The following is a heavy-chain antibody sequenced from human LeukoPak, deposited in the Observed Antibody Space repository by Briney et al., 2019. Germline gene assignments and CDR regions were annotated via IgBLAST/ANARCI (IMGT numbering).Heavy chain of an antibody. CDR3: AELGITMIGGV. J-gene: IGHJ6*04. D-gene: IGHD3-10*02. CDR1: GFTFSSYE. V-gene: IGHV3-48*03. CDR2: ISSSGSTI. Sequence: GGSLRLSCAASGFTFSSYEMNWVRLAPGKGLEWVSYISSSGSTIYYADSAKGRFTISRDNAKNSLYLQMNSLRAEDTAVYYCAELGITMIGGVWGKGTTVTISS.